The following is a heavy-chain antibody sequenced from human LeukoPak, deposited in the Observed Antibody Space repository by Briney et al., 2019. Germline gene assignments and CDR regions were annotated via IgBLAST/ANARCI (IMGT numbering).Heavy chain of an antibody. CDR1: GFTFSSYA. V-gene: IGHV3-30*04. J-gene: IGHJ3*02. CDR2: ISYDGSNK. D-gene: IGHD2-21*01. CDR3: ARSQLESFSQGDNAFDI. Sequence: GGSLRLSCAASGFTFSSYAMHWVRQAPGKGLEWVAVISYDGSNKYYADSVKGRFTISRDNSKNTLYLQMNSLRAEDTAVYYCARSQLESFSQGDNAFDIWGQGTMVTVSS.